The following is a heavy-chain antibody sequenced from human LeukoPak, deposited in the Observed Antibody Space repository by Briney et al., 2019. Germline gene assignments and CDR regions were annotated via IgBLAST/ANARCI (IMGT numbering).Heavy chain of an antibody. J-gene: IGHJ3*02. CDR2: IYHSGSN. Sequence: PSGTLSLTCVVSGASISSGHWWSWVRQPPGQGLEWIGEIYHSGSNNYNAALKSRVTISVDTSKNQFSLTLTSVTAADTAVYYCVTSISLAGWGAFDIWGQGTMVTVSS. V-gene: IGHV4-4*02. CDR1: GASISSGHW. CDR3: VTSISLAGWGAFDI. D-gene: IGHD6-19*01.